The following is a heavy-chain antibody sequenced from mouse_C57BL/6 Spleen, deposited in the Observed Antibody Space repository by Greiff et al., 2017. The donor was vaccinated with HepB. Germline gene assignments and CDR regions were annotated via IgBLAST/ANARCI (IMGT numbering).Heavy chain of an antibody. D-gene: IGHD2-4*01. Sequence: VQLKESGAELVRPGTSVKVSCKASGYAFTNYLIEWVKQRPGQGLEWIGVINPGSGGTNYNEKFKGKATLTADKSSSTAYMQLSSLTSEDSAVYFCAIYDYDPFAYWGQGTLVTVSA. CDR3: AIYDYDPFAY. CDR2: INPGSGGT. V-gene: IGHV1-54*01. J-gene: IGHJ3*01. CDR1: GYAFTNYL.